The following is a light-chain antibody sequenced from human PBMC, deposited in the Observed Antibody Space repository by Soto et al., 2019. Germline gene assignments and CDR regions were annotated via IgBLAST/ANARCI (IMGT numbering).Light chain of an antibody. CDR3: QQDNSYPYT. J-gene: IGKJ2*01. V-gene: IGKV1-5*01. Sequence: DIQMTQSPSTLSASVVDRVTITCRASQSISSWLAWYQQKPGKAPKLLIYDASSLESGVPSRFSGSGSVTEFTLTISSLQPDDFATYYCQQDNSYPYTFGQGTKLEIK. CDR1: QSISSW. CDR2: DAS.